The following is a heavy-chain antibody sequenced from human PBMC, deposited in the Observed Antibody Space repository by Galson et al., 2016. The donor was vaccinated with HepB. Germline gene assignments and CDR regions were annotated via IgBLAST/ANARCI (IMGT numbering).Heavy chain of an antibody. Sequence: SETLSLTCTVSGASITSFYWNWIRQSPGKGLAWIGYVYYYGTTSHNPSLKGRVTTSIDSSKNQLSLNLTSVSAADTAVYYCARAGFFDRLLIDAFDIWGRGTMVTVS. CDR3: ARAGFFDRLLIDAFDI. J-gene: IGHJ3*02. CDR1: GASITSFY. D-gene: IGHD3-9*01. CDR2: VYYYGTT. V-gene: IGHV4-59*01.